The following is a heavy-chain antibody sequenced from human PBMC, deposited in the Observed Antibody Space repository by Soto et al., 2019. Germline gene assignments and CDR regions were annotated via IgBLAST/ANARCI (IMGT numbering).Heavy chain of an antibody. J-gene: IGHJ4*02. CDR2: IYDSGST. Sequence: PSETLSLTCTVSGGSISSYYWSWIRQPPGKGLEWIGNIYDSGSTNYNPSLKSRVTISVDTPKNQFSLKLSSVTAADTAVYYCARGQAGYFDYRGQGTLVTVPQ. V-gene: IGHV4-59*01. CDR3: ARGQAGYFDY. CDR1: GGSISSYY.